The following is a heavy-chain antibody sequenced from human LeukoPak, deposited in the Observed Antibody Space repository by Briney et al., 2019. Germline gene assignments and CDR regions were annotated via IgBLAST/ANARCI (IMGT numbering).Heavy chain of an antibody. V-gene: IGHV4-39*07. D-gene: IGHD3-3*01. CDR3: ARGGYDFWSGYYTAGPFYNWFDP. CDR1: GGSISSSSYY. J-gene: IGHJ5*02. Sequence: SETLSLTCTVSGGSISSSSYYWGWIRQPPGKGLEWIGSIYYSGGTYYNPSLKSRVTISVDTSKNQFSLKLSSVTAADTAVYYCARGGYDFWSGYYTAGPFYNWFDPWGQGTLVTVSS. CDR2: IYYSGGT.